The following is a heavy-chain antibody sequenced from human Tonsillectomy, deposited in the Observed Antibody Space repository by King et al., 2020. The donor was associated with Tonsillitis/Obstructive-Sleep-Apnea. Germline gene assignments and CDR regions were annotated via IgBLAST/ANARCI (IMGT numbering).Heavy chain of an antibody. Sequence: VPLQESGPGLVKASENLSLTCTVSGGAISNFHWSWIRPPPGKGLEWIGYVYYGGSTRYNPSLKSRATISVDTSKNHFSLKLNSVTAADTAVYYWARDSGVGRDYSFDVWGQGTLVTVSS. CDR3: ARDSGVGRDYSFDV. CDR2: VYYGGST. J-gene: IGHJ4*02. CDR1: GGAISNFH. V-gene: IGHV4-59*01. D-gene: IGHD3-3*01.